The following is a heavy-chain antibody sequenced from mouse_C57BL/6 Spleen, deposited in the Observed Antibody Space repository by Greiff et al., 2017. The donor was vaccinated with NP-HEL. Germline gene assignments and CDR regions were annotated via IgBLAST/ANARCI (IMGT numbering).Heavy chain of an antibody. CDR2: ISDGGSYT. V-gene: IGHV5-4*01. CDR1: GFTFSSYA. J-gene: IGHJ3*01. D-gene: IGHD2-4*01. Sequence: EVQLVESGGGLVKPGGSLKLSCAASGFTFSSYAMSWVRQTPEKRLEWVATISDGGSYTYYPDNVKGRFTISRDNAKNNLYLQMSHLKSEDTAMYYCARDGGIYYDYDVFAYWGQGTLVTVSA. CDR3: ARDGGIYYDYDVFAY.